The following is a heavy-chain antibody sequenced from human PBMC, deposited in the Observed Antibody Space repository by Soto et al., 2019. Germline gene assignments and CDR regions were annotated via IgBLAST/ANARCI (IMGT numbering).Heavy chain of an antibody. V-gene: IGHV3-23*01. CDR3: ATALMKGVWSRYYYGMSV. CDR2: ISGSGGST. D-gene: IGHD3-10*01. CDR1: GFTLSSYT. Sequence: PEGCRRCSFAACGFTLSSYTMSWIRQAPGKGLEGASAISGSGGSTYYAISVKGKFTITRDNSKTTRYLQINSLRADDSAVYYCATALMKGVWSRYYYGMSVCDQGTTVVVSS. J-gene: IGHJ6*02.